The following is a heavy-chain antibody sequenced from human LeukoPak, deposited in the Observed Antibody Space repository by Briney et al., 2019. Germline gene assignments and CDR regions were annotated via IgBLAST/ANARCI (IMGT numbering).Heavy chain of an antibody. Sequence: SKPLSLPCAVYGGSFSGYYWSWIRQPPGKGLEWMGEINHSGSTNYNPSLKSRVTISVDTSKNQFSLKLSSVTAADTAVYYCARWSIMITFGGVIVPVSFDYWGQGTLVTVSS. CDR1: GGSFSGYY. CDR3: ARWSIMITFGGVIVPVSFDY. CDR2: INHSGST. V-gene: IGHV4-34*01. J-gene: IGHJ4*02. D-gene: IGHD3-16*02.